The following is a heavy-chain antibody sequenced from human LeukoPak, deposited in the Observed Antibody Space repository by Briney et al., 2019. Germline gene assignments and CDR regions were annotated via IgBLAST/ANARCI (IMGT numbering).Heavy chain of an antibody. J-gene: IGHJ4*02. V-gene: IGHV3-11*04. D-gene: IGHD2-8*01. CDR1: GGSISSSSYY. CDR3: ARGLRRQFDY. Sequence: LSLTCTVSGGSISSSSYYWGWIRQPPGKGLEWVSYISSSGSAIYYTDSVKGRFTISRDSAQNSMYLQMNSLSAEDTAIYYCARGLRRQFDYWGQGTLVTVSS. CDR2: ISSSGSAI.